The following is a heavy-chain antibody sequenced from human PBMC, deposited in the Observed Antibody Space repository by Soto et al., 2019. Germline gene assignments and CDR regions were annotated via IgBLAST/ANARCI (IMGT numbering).Heavy chain of an antibody. CDR2: IYYSGST. D-gene: IGHD6-19*01. CDR1: GGSISSYY. CDR3: ARGRGYSSGWYKH. Sequence: QVQLQESGPGLVKPSETLSLTCTVSGGSISSYYWSWIRQPPGKGLEWIGYIYYSGSTNYNPSLECRVTISVDTSKNRFSLKLSSVTAADTAVYYCARGRGYSSGWYKHWCQGTLVTVSS. J-gene: IGHJ1*01. V-gene: IGHV4-59*01.